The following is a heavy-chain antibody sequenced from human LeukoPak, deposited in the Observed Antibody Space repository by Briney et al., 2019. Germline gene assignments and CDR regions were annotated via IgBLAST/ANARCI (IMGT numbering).Heavy chain of an antibody. Sequence: SETLSLTCTVSGAFISTYYTSWIRQPPGKGLEWIGYIYHSGSTNYNPALKSRVTMSVDTSKNQFSLNLNSVTAADTAVYYCASVGVVRIWGHRTLVTVSS. CDR1: GAFISTYY. D-gene: IGHD3-3*01. V-gene: IGHV4-59*01. CDR3: ASVGVVRI. J-gene: IGHJ4*01. CDR2: IYHSGST.